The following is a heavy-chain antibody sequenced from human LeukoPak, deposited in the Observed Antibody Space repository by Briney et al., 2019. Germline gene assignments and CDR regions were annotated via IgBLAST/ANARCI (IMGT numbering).Heavy chain of an antibody. CDR1: GYTFTSQE. CDR3: ATSEWAAFDS. CDR2: MDPKSKDT. V-gene: IGHV1-8*01. J-gene: IGHJ4*02. Sequence: ASVKVSCKASGYTFTSQEINWVRQAAGQGLEWMGWMDPKSKDTGYAQKFRGRVSMSANTSMSTAYMELSRLISEDTAVYFCATSEWAAFDSWGQGTLVTVSS. D-gene: IGHD1-26*01.